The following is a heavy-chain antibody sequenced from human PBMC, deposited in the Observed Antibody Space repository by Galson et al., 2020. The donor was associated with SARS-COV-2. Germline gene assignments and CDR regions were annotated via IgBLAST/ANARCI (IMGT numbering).Heavy chain of an antibody. CDR2: IYHSGST. Sequence: SETLSLTCTVSGYSISSGYFWGWIRQPPGKGLEWMGSIYHSGSTYYNPSLKSRVTISVDTSKNQFSLKLSSVTAADTAVYYCATYSVVVVAPAPLRADYWGQGTLVAVSS. V-gene: IGHV4-38-2*02. CDR3: ATYSVVVVAPAPLRADY. D-gene: IGHD2-15*01. J-gene: IGHJ4*02. CDR1: GYSISSGYF.